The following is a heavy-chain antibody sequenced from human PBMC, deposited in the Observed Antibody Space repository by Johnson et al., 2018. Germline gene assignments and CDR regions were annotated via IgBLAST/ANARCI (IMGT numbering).Heavy chain of an antibody. D-gene: IGHD2-2*01. CDR2: IWYDGSNK. CDR1: GFTFSSYG. CDR3: DRDIVQEYHYSWEFDYYYGMDV. Sequence: QVRLVESGGGVVQPGRSLRLSCAASGFTFSSYGMHWVRQAPGKGLEGVAVIWYDGSNKYYADSVTGRFTISQDNSKTPGYLQMNSLRAEDTDVYYCDRDIVQEYHYSWEFDYYYGMDVWGQGTTVTVSS. V-gene: IGHV3-33*01. J-gene: IGHJ6*02.